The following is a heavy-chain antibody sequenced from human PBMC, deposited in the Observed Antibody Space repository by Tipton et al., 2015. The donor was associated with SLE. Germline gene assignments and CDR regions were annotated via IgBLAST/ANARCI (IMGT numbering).Heavy chain of an antibody. Sequence: RSLRLSCAASGFTFISYAMHWVRQAPGKGLEWVAVISFHESDKYYAASVKGRFTISRDNSRNTLYLQMNNLRAEDTAVYYCARILVPTAPSGMDVWGQGTTVAVPS. CDR3: ARILVPTAPSGMDV. V-gene: IGHV3-30*04. CDR1: GFTFISYA. J-gene: IGHJ6*02. D-gene: IGHD2-2*01. CDR2: ISFHESDK.